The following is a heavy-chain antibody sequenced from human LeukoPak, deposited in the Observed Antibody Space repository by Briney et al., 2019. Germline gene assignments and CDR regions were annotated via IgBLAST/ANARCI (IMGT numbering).Heavy chain of an antibody. D-gene: IGHD6-13*01. CDR1: GFTFSSYS. J-gene: IGHJ5*02. Sequence: GGSLRLPCAASGFTFSSYSMNWVRQAPGKGLEWVSSISSSSSYIYYADSVKGRFTFSRDNAKNSLYLQMNSLRAEHTAVYYCAREEGIAAAGTGWFDPWGQGTLVTVSS. V-gene: IGHV3-21*01. CDR2: ISSSSSYI. CDR3: AREEGIAAAGTGWFDP.